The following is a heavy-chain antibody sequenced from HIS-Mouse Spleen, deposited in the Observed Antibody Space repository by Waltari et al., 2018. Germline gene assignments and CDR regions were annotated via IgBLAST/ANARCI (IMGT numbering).Heavy chain of an antibody. Sequence: QLQLQESGPGLVKPSETLSRTCTVSGGSISSSSYYWGWIRQPPGKGLEWIGSIYYSGSTYYNPSLKSRVTIPVDTSKNQFSLKLSSVTAADTAVYYCAREIPYSSSWYDWYFDLWGRGTLVTVSS. J-gene: IGHJ2*01. CDR3: AREIPYSSSWYDWYFDL. CDR2: IYYSGST. D-gene: IGHD6-13*01. V-gene: IGHV4-39*07. CDR1: GGSISSSSYY.